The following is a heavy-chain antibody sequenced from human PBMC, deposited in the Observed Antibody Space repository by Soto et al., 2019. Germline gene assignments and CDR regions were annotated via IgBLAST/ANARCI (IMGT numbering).Heavy chain of an antibody. D-gene: IGHD6-13*01. J-gene: IGHJ3*02. Sequence: ASVKVSCKASGYTFTSYYMHWVRQAPGQGLEWMGIINPSGGSTSYAQKFQGRVTMTRDTSTSTVYMELSSLRSEDTAVYYCARDSPGYSSSFIHAYDIWGQGTMVTVSS. CDR2: INPSGGST. V-gene: IGHV1-46*01. CDR1: GYTFTSYY. CDR3: ARDSPGYSSSFIHAYDI.